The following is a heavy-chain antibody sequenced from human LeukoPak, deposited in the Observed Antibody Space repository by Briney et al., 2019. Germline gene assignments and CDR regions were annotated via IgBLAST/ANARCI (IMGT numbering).Heavy chain of an antibody. Sequence: SETLSLTCTVSGVSISSYYWSWIRQPPGKGLERIGYIYYSGSTNYNPSLKSRVTISVDTSKNQFSLKLSSVTAADTAVYYCARGLDPYYFDYWGQGTLVTVSS. D-gene: IGHD6-19*01. CDR1: GVSISSYY. CDR2: IYYSGST. V-gene: IGHV4-59*01. J-gene: IGHJ4*02. CDR3: ARGLDPYYFDY.